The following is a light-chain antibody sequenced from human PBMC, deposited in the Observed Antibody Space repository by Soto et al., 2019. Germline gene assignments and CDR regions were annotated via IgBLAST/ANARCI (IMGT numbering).Light chain of an antibody. CDR3: QHYGRSPIT. J-gene: IGKJ5*01. Sequence: DIQMTQSPSTLSASVGDTVTVTCRASQSVSGWLAWYQQKPGKAPKLLIYKASTLKSGVPSRFSGSGSGTDFTLTISRLEPEDFALYYCQHYGRSPITFGQGTRLEIK. V-gene: IGKV1-5*03. CDR1: QSVSGW. CDR2: KAS.